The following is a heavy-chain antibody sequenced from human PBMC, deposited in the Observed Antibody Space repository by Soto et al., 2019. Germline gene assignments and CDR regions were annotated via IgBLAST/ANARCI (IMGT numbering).Heavy chain of an antibody. CDR3: ARDMESSSSPSFDY. Sequence: ASVKVSCKASGYTFTSYGISWVRQAPGQGLEWMGWISAYNGNTNYAQKLQGRVTMTTDTSTSTAYMELRSLRSDDTAVYYCARDMESSSSPSFDYWGQGTLVTVSS. CDR1: GYTFTSYG. CDR2: ISAYNGNT. V-gene: IGHV1-18*01. J-gene: IGHJ4*02. D-gene: IGHD6-6*01.